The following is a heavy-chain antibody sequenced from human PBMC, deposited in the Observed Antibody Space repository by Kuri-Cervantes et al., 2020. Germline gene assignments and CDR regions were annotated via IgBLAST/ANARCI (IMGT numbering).Heavy chain of an antibody. D-gene: IGHD5-12*01. Sequence: GESLKSSCAASGFTFSSYGMHWVRQAPGKGLEWVGRIKSKTDGGTTDYAAPVKGRFTISRDDSKNTLYLHVNSLKTEDTAVYYCATDWLGSGYDAYYFDYWGQGTLVTVSS. V-gene: IGHV3-15*01. CDR1: GFTFSSYG. CDR3: ATDWLGSGYDAYYFDY. CDR2: IKSKTDGGTT. J-gene: IGHJ4*02.